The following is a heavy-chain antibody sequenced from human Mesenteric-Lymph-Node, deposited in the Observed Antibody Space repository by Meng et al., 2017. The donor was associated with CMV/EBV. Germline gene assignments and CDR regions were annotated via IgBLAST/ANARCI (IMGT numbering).Heavy chain of an antibody. CDR1: GGTFSSYA. CDR2: IIPIFGTP. CDR3: ASSCSSTSCYTGIGYFDY. Sequence: SVKVSCKASGGTFSSYAISWVRQAPAQGLESMGGIIPIFGTPNYAQKFQGRVTITADKSTSPAYMELSSLRSEDTAVYYCASSCSSTSCYTGIGYFDYWGQGTLVTVS. V-gene: IGHV1-69*06. D-gene: IGHD2-2*02. J-gene: IGHJ4*02.